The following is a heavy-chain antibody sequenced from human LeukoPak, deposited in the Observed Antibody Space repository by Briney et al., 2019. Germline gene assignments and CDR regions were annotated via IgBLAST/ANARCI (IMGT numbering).Heavy chain of an antibody. CDR3: ARAPLGMATIWFDY. J-gene: IGHJ4*02. Sequence: SETLSLTCTVSGGSISSSSYYWGWIRQPPGKGLEWIGSIYYSGSTYYNPSLKSRVTISVDTSKNQFSLKLSSVTAADTAVYYCARAPLGMATIWFDYWGQGTLVTVSS. D-gene: IGHD5-24*01. CDR1: GGSISSSSYY. V-gene: IGHV4-39*07. CDR2: IYYSGST.